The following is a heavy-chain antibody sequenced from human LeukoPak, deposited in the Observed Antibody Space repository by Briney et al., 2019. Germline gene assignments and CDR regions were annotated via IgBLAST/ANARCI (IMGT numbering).Heavy chain of an antibody. CDR2: IYSDGSST. J-gene: IGHJ4*02. V-gene: IGHV3-74*01. CDR3: ARDRSSLGLWFGELRN. Sequence: PGGSLRLSCAASGFTFSTYAMSWVRQAPGKGLVWVSRIYSDGSSTNYADSVKGRFTISRDNAKNTLYLQMNSLRAEDTAVYYCARDRSSLGLWFGELRNWGQGTLVTVSS. D-gene: IGHD3-10*01. CDR1: GFTFSTYA.